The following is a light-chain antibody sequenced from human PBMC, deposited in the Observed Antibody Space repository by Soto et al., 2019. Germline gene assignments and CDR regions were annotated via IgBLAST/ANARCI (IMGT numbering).Light chain of an antibody. V-gene: IGLV2-8*01. CDR3: SSYAASNNFYFV. CDR2: DVT. J-gene: IGLJ3*02. CDR1: SSDVGGYNY. Sequence: QSVLTQPPSASGSPGQSVTISCTGTSSDVGGYNYVSWYQQYPVRAPKLMIYDVTKRPSGVPDRFSGSKSGNTASLTVSGLQAEDEADYYCSSYAASNNFYFVFGGGTKVTVL.